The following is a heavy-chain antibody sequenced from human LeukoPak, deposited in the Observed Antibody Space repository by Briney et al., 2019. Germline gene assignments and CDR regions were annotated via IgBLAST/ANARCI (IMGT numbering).Heavy chain of an antibody. CDR2: IFPGDSDT. J-gene: IGHJ4*02. CDR3: ARLRYCSGGSCYGDY. D-gene: IGHD2-15*01. V-gene: IGHV5-51*01. CDR1: GYRFTSYW. Sequence: GESLQISCKGSGYRFTSYWIGWVRQMPGKGLEWMGIIFPGDSDTRYSPSFQGQVTISGDKSISTAYLQWSSLKASDTAIYYCARLRYCSGGSCYGDYWGQGTLLTVSS.